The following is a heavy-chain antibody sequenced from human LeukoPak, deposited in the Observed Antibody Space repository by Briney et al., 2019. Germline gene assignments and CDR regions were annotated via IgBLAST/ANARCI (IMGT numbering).Heavy chain of an antibody. J-gene: IGHJ6*02. CDR3: ARVKGSTVSYYYGMDV. CDR1: GFTFSNYA. D-gene: IGHD2-2*01. Sequence: GGSLRLSCAASGFTFSNYAMNWVRQAPGKGLEWVSGIRGSGRSTYYADSVKGRFTISRDNSKNTLYLQMNSLRAEDTAVYYCARVKGSTVSYYYGMDVWGQGTTVIVSS. V-gene: IGHV3-23*01. CDR2: IRGSGRST.